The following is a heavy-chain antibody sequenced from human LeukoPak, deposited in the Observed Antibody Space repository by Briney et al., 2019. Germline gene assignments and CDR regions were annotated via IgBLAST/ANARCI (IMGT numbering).Heavy chain of an antibody. J-gene: IGHJ4*02. V-gene: IGHV1-8*03. D-gene: IGHD3-22*01. Sequence: ASVKVSCKASGYTFTSYDINWVRQATGQGLEWMGWMNPNSGNTGYAQKFQGRVTITRNTSISTAYMELSSLRSEDTAVYYCARRGYDSSGYYSTFPLDDWGQGTLVTVSS. CDR2: MNPNSGNT. CDR1: GYTFTSYD. CDR3: ARRGYDSSGYYSTFPLDD.